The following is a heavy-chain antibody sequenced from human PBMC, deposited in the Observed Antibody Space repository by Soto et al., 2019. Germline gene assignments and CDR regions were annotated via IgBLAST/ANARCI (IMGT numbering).Heavy chain of an antibody. J-gene: IGHJ5*02. CDR3: ARGRSSPNFDP. CDR2: LIPIFGAA. CDR1: GGTFTNYV. D-gene: IGHD6-6*01. V-gene: IGHV1-69*01. Sequence: QVQLVQSGAEVRKPGSSVKVSCKISGGTFTNYVISWLRQAPGQGLEWMGGLIPIFGAANLAQKFQGRVTITADESTCTVNMELSSLTSEDTAVYYCARGRSSPNFDPWGQGTLVTVSS.